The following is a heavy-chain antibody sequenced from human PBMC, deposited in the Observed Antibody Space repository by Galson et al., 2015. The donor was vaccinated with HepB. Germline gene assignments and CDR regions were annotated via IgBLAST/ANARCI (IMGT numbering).Heavy chain of an antibody. D-gene: IGHD5-12*01. CDR2: IIPIFGIV. CDR3: ATDSGYDKPENAPFEY. J-gene: IGHJ4*02. V-gene: IGHV1-69*13. Sequence: SVKVSCKASGGTFSSYAFSWVRQAPGQGLEWMGGIIPIFGIVNYAQKFQGRVTITADESTSTAYMELSSLRSEDTAVYYCATDSGYDKPENAPFEYWGQGTQVTVSS. CDR1: GGTFSSYA.